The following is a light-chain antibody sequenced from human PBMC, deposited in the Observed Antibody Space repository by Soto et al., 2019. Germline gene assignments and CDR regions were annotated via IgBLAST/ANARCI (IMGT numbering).Light chain of an antibody. V-gene: IGKV2-28*01. J-gene: IGKJ1*01. CDR3: MQAQQTPWT. Sequence: DIVMTQSPLSLPVTPGEPASISCRSSQSLLHSNGYNSLDWYLQKPGQSPQLLIYLGSNRASGVPDRFSGSGSGTDFTLKISRVEAEDVGVSYCMQAQQTPWTFGQGTKVEIK. CDR1: QSLLHSNGYNS. CDR2: LGS.